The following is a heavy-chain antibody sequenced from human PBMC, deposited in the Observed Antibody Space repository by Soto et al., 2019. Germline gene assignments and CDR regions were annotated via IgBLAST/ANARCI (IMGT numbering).Heavy chain of an antibody. CDR1: GYTFSSYH. D-gene: IGHD5-12*01. V-gene: IGHV1-8*01. J-gene: IGHJ4*02. Sequence: QVQLVQSGAEVKKPGASVKVSCEASGYTFSSYHISWVRQASGQGLEWMGWVNPNSNETDYAQKFQGRVTMTGNTSRRTAYMELSSLRSDDTAVYYWVRSGRRSGIDYWGQGTLVPVSS. CDR2: VNPNSNET. CDR3: VRSGRRSGIDY.